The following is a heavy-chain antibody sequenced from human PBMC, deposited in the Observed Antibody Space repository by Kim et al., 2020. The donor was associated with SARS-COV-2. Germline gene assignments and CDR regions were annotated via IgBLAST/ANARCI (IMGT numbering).Heavy chain of an antibody. CDR2: INHSGST. Sequence: SETLSLTCAVYGGSFSGYYWSWIRQPPGKGLEWIGEINHSGSTNYNPSLKSRVTISVDTSKNQFSLKLSSVTAADTAVYYCARPRPYSSGWYNWFDPWGQGTLVTVSS. CDR3: ARPRPYSSGWYNWFDP. J-gene: IGHJ5*02. D-gene: IGHD6-19*01. V-gene: IGHV4-34*01. CDR1: GGSFSGYY.